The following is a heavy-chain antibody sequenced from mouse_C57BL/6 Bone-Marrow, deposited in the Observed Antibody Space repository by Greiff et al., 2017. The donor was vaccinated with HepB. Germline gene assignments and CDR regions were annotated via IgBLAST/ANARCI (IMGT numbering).Heavy chain of an antibody. CDR3: TREDWDEAY. V-gene: IGHV5-9-1*02. D-gene: IGHD4-1*01. CDR1: GFTFSSYA. J-gene: IGHJ3*01. CDR2: ISSGGDYI. Sequence: EVQGVESGEGLVKPGGSLKLSCAASGFTFSSYAMSWVRQTPEKRQEWVAYISSGGDYIYYADTVKGRFTISRDNTRNTLYMKMSSLKSEDTAMYYCTREDWDEAYWGQGTLVTVSA.